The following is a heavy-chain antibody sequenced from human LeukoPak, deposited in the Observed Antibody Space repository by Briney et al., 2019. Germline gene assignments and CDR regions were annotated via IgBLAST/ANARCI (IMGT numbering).Heavy chain of an antibody. CDR3: ARDVYGDYLFDY. CDR1: GVSWSAYN. CDR2: ISSSSATI. V-gene: IGHV3-48*01. Sequence: GGSLRLSCEGSGVSWSAYNMNWVRQAPGKGLESVSYISSSSATIFYADSVKGRFTISRDNANNSLYLQMNSLRPEDTAVYYYARDVYGDYLFDYWGQGTLVTVSS. D-gene: IGHD4-17*01. J-gene: IGHJ4*02.